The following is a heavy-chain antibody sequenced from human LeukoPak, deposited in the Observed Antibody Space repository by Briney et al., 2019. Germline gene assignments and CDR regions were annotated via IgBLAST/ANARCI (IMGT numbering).Heavy chain of an antibody. CDR1: GFTFSSYA. V-gene: IGHV4-34*01. CDR3: ARGRVGRPYYYGSGSYRYYFDY. CDR2: INHSGST. D-gene: IGHD3-10*01. J-gene: IGHJ4*02. Sequence: GSLRLSCAASGFTFSSYAMSWVRQPPGKGLEWIGEINHSGSTNYNPSLKSRVTISVDTSKNQFSLKLSSVTAADTAVYYCARGRVGRPYYYGSGSYRYYFDYWGQGTLVTVSS.